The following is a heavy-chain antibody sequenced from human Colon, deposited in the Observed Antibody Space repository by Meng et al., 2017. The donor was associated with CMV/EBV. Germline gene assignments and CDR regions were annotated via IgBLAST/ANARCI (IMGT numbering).Heavy chain of an antibody. D-gene: IGHD6-19*01. V-gene: IGHV3-23*01. CDR1: GFPFGSYA. Sequence: GGSLRLSCVASGFPFGSYAMNWVRHTPGKGLEWLSVIGSSGGGAYYADSVKGRFTITRDNTKNTLYLQMTSLRVEDTAVYYCATSIRSGSYRNAFDVWGQGTMVTVSS. CDR2: IGSSGGGA. J-gene: IGHJ3*01. CDR3: ATSIRSGSYRNAFDV.